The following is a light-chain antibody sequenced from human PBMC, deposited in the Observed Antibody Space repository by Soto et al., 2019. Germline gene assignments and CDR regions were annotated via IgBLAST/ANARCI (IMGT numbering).Light chain of an antibody. CDR3: ATWDDSRNGV. V-gene: IGLV1-44*01. CDR2: TNN. Sequence: QSVLTQPPSASGTPGQRITISCSGSTSNIESHSVNWFQQVPGTAPKLLINTNNQRPSGVPDRFSGSKSGASASLAISGLQSEDEATYYCATWDDSRNGVFGTGTKGTVL. CDR1: TSNIESHS. J-gene: IGLJ1*01.